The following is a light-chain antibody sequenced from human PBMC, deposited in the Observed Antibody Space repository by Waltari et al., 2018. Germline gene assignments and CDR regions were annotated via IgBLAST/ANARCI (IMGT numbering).Light chain of an antibody. CDR1: SSNIGRNT. CDR3: AAWDDSLNAYV. V-gene: IGLV1-44*01. J-gene: IGLJ1*01. CDR2: SND. Sequence: QSVVTQPPSRSGAPGQRVTIFCSGGSSNIGRNTVNWYQHVPGTAPKLLIYSNDQRPSGVPDRVSGSKSGTSASLAIGGLRSEDEADYYCAAWDDSLNAYVFGSGTRAAVL.